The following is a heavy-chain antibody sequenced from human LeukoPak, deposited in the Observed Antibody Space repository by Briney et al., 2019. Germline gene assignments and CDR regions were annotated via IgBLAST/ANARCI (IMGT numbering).Heavy chain of an antibody. D-gene: IGHD1-1*01. J-gene: IGHJ4*02. CDR1: GFTVSSNY. V-gene: IGHV3-66*01. CDR2: FYSGDDT. Sequence: PGGSLRLSCAASGFTVSSNYMSWVRQAPGRGLEWVSVFYSGDDTYYADSVKGRFTISRDSSKNTLFLQMNSLRVEDTAVYFCTRGFTLEYWGQGTLVTVSS. CDR3: TRGFTLEY.